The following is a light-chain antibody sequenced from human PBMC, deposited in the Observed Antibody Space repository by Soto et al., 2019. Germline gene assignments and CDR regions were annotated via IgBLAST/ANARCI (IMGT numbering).Light chain of an antibody. V-gene: IGKV3-15*01. CDR3: QKYNNWPRT. CDR2: GAS. CDR1: QSVSSN. Sequence: EIVMTQSPATLSVSPGERATLSCRASQSVSSNLAWYQQKPGQAPRLLIYGASTRATGIPARFSGSGSGTEFHLTISSLQSEDFAVYYCQKYNNWPRTFGQGTKLEIK. J-gene: IGKJ2*01.